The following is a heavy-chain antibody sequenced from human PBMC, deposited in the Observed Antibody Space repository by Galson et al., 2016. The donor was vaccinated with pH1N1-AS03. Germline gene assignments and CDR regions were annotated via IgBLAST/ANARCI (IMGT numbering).Heavy chain of an antibody. CDR1: GFTFSNYW. Sequence: AGWSLRLSCAASGFTFSNYWMHWIRQVPEKGLVWVSHISSDGTKSDYADSAKGRFTIYRDNAKNTLYLQMSSLAVEDTAVYYCVRDRGGPAEYWGQGTLVTVSS. CDR3: VRDRGGPAEY. J-gene: IGHJ4*02. D-gene: IGHD3-16*01. V-gene: IGHV3-74*01. CDR2: ISSDGTKS.